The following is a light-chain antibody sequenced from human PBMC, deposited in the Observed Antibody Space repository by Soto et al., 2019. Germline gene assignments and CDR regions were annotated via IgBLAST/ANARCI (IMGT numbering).Light chain of an antibody. Sequence: EIFLTQSPATLSLSPGERATLSCRASQSVSSYLAWYQQKPGQAPRLLIYDASNRATGIPARFSGSGSGTDFTLTISSLEPEDFAVYYCQQRSNWPLFTFGPGTKGDIX. J-gene: IGKJ3*01. CDR3: QQRSNWPLFT. CDR2: DAS. CDR1: QSVSSY. V-gene: IGKV3-11*01.